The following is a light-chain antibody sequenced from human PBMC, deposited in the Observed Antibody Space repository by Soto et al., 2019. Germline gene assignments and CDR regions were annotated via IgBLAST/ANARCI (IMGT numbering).Light chain of an antibody. CDR1: QSVSSN. Sequence: EIVMTQSPATLSVSPGERATLSCRASQSVSSNLAWYQQKPGQAPRLLIYDASNRATGIPARFSGSGSGTDFTLTISRLEPEDFAVYYCQQYGSSLWTFGQGTKV. J-gene: IGKJ1*01. CDR3: QQYGSSLWT. V-gene: IGKV3-20*01. CDR2: DAS.